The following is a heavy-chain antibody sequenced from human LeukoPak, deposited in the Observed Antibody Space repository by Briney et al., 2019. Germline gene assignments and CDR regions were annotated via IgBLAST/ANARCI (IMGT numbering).Heavy chain of an antibody. J-gene: IGHJ6*03. CDR3: ARDRRCLSMACSTPVTSIYYFSHMDV. CDR2: INPSGGST. D-gene: IGHD3-10*01. Sequence: ASVKVSCKASGYTFTSYYMHWVRQAPGQGLEWMGIINPSGGSTSYAQKFQGRVTMTRDTSTSTVYMELSSLRSEDTAVYYCARDRRCLSMACSTPVTSIYYFSHMDVWGTGTTVTVSS. CDR1: GYTFTSYY. V-gene: IGHV1-46*01.